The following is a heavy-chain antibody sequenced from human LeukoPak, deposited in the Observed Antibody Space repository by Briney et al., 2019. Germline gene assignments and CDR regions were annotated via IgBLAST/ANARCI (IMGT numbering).Heavy chain of an antibody. J-gene: IGHJ3*02. D-gene: IGHD3-10*01. CDR3: ARDIFAGTMVRGVYDAFDI. V-gene: IGHV1-18*01. CDR2: IIAYNGNT. Sequence: ASVKVSCKASGYTFTSYGISWVRQAPGQGPEWMGWIIAYNGNTNYAQKLQGRVTMTTDTSTSTAYMELRSLRSDDTAVYYCARDIFAGTMVRGVYDAFDIWGQGTMVIVSS. CDR1: GYTFTSYG.